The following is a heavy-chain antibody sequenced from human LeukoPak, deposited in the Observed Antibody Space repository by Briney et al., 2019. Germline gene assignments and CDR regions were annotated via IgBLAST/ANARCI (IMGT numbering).Heavy chain of an antibody. Sequence: GGSLRLSCAASGFTFDDYGTSWVRQVPGKGLEWVSSINRKGGSTVYADSVKGRFAISRDNAKNSLYLEMDSLRAEDTALYHCARRPYSSSSHYFDYWGQGTLVTVSS. CDR1: GFTFDDYG. CDR3: ARRPYSSSSHYFDY. V-gene: IGHV3-20*01. J-gene: IGHJ4*02. CDR2: INRKGGST. D-gene: IGHD6-6*01.